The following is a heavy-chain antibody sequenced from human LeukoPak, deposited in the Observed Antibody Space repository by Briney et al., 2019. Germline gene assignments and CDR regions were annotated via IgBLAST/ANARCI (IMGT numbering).Heavy chain of an antibody. CDR2: IDGGVFTT. CDR3: AQRGDGPLSGPYYFDY. CDR1: GFTFRSYA. D-gene: IGHD3-10*01. Sequence: PGGSRRLSGSTSGFTFRSYAMSWVRKAPGKGLNRFSSIDGGVFTTYYADSVKVRFTICRDNSKNPVYLEMNSLRAEDKAVYYCAQRGDGPLSGPYYFDYWGQGTLVTVSS. V-gene: IGHV3-23*01. J-gene: IGHJ4*02.